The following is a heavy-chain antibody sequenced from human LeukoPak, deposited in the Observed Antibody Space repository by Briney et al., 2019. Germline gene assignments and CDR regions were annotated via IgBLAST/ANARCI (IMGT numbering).Heavy chain of an antibody. CDR1: GFTFSGSW. CDR3: AKYGHSGPVY. Sequence: GGSLRLPCAASGFTFSGSWMSWVRQAPEKGLEWVARIKADGTYIYYVDSVKGRFTVSRDNAENSLYLQMNGLRAEDTAVYYCAKYGHSGPVYWGQGTLVTVSS. J-gene: IGHJ4*02. CDR2: IKADGTYI. V-gene: IGHV3-7*01. D-gene: IGHD3-10*01.